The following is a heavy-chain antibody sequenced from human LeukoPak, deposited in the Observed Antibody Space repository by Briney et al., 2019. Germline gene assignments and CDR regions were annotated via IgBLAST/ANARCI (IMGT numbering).Heavy chain of an antibody. Sequence: PSETLCLTCAAYGGSFSGYYWSWIRQPPGKGLEWIGEINHSGSTNYNPSLKSRVTISVDTSKNQFSLKLSSVTAADTAVYYCARGIGYSYGHIDYWGQGTLVTVSS. CDR2: INHSGST. CDR1: GGSFSGYY. J-gene: IGHJ4*02. CDR3: ARGIGYSYGHIDY. V-gene: IGHV4-34*01. D-gene: IGHD5-18*01.